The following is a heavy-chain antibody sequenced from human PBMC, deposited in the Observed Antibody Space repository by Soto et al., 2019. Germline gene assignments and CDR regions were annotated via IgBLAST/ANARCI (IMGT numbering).Heavy chain of an antibody. V-gene: IGHV4-39*01. CDR1: GGSISSSSYY. D-gene: IGHD3-22*01. J-gene: IGHJ4*02. CDR2: IYYSGST. Sequence: QLLESGPGLVKPSETLSLTCTVSGGSISSSSYYWGWIRQPPGKGLEWIGSIYYSGSTYYNPSLKSRVTISVDTSKNQFSLKLSSVTAADTAVYYCARFGYYDSSGPFDYWGQGTLVTVSS. CDR3: ARFGYYDSSGPFDY.